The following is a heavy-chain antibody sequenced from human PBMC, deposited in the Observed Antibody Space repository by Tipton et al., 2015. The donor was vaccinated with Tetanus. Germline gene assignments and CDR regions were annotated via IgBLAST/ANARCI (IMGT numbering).Heavy chain of an antibody. CDR3: ARDQARGARGWNYFDY. D-gene: IGHD1-26*01. CDR2: IYYSGST. J-gene: IGHJ4*02. Sequence: GLVKPSQTLSLTCTVSGGSISSGGYYWSWIRQHPGKGLEWIGDIYYSGSTYYNLSLKSRVTISVDTSKNQFSLKLNSGTAADTAVYYCARDQARGARGWNYFDYWGQGTLVTVSS. V-gene: IGHV4-31*03. CDR1: GGSISSGGYY.